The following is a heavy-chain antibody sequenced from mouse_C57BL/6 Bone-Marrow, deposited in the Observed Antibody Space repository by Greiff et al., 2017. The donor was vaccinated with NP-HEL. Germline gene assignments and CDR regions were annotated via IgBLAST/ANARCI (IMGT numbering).Heavy chain of an antibody. CDR3: ARSPHAKGYAMDY. Sequence: VHVKQSGPELVKPGASVKISCKASVYSFTDYNMNWVKQSNGKSLEWIGVINPNYGTTSYNQKFNGKATLTVDQSSSTAYMQLNRLTSEDSAVYYCARSPHAKGYAMDYWGQGTSVTVSS. J-gene: IGHJ4*01. V-gene: IGHV1-39*01. CDR2: INPNYGTT. D-gene: IGHD6-1*01. CDR1: VYSFTDYN.